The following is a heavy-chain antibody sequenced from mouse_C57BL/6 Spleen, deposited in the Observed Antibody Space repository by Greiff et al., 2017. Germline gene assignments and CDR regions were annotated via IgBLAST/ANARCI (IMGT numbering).Heavy chain of an antibody. CDR1: GFTFSSYA. J-gene: IGHJ3*01. V-gene: IGHV5-9-1*02. Sequence: DVMLVESGEGLVKPGGSLKLSCAASGFTFSSYAMSWVRQTPEKRLEWVAYISSGGDYIYYADTVKGRFTISRDTARNTLYLQMSSLKSEDRAMFLCTREGCVQGGAGFAYWRQGTRVTVSA. CDR3: TREGCVQGGAGFAY. D-gene: IGHD3-2*02. CDR2: ISSGGDYI.